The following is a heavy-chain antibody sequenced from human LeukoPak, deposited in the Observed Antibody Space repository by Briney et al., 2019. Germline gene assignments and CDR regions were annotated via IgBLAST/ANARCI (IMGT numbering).Heavy chain of an antibody. CDR3: VRTGDTERFDY. CDR1: GFTFSSDG. V-gene: IGHV3-30*02. D-gene: IGHD3/OR15-3a*01. Sequence: PGGSLRLSCAASGFTFSSDGMQWVRQAPGKGLEWVALIRYDGSKKDYADSVKGRFTISRDNSKNTLYLQMNSLRAEDTAMYYCVRTGDTERFDYWGQGTLVTVSS. CDR2: IRYDGSKK. J-gene: IGHJ4*02.